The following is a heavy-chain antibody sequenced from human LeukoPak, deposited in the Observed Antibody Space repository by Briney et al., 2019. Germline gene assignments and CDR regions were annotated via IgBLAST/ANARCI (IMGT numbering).Heavy chain of an antibody. D-gene: IGHD2-15*01. CDR1: GFTFSSYV. Sequence: GGSLRLSCAASGFTFSSYVMTWVRQAPGKGLEWVAVMWSDGDNRYYADSVKGRFTISRDNSKNTLYLEMNSLRAEDTAVYYCVRDRCSGGSCRLFDYWGQGALVTVSS. CDR2: MWSDGDNR. CDR3: VRDRCSGGSCRLFDY. J-gene: IGHJ4*02. V-gene: IGHV3-33*08.